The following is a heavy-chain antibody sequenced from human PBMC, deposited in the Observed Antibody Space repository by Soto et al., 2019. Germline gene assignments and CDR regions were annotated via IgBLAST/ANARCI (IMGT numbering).Heavy chain of an antibody. CDR3: ARGRGTIFGVVIGRYGMDV. CDR1: GGTFSSYA. Sequence: SVKVSFKASGGTFSSYAISWVRQAPGQGLEWMGGIIPIFGTANYAQKFQGRVTITADESTSTAYMELSSLRSEDTAVYYCARGRGTIFGVVIGRYGMDVWGQGTTVTVSS. V-gene: IGHV1-69*13. D-gene: IGHD3-3*01. CDR2: IIPIFGTA. J-gene: IGHJ6*02.